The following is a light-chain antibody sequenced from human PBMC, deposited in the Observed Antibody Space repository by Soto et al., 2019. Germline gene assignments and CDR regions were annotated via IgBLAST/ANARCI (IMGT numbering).Light chain of an antibody. Sequence: DIVMPQSPATLSVSPGERATLSCRASQSVSSNFAWYQQKPGQAPRLVIYGASTRATGIPARFSGSGSGTEFTLTISSLQSEDFAVYYCQQYNNWPITFGQGTRLEIK. CDR3: QQYNNWPIT. V-gene: IGKV3-15*01. J-gene: IGKJ5*01. CDR2: GAS. CDR1: QSVSSN.